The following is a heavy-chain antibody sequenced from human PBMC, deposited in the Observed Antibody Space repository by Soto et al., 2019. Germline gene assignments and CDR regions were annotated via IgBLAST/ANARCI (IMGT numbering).Heavy chain of an antibody. Sequence: SETLSLTCAVSGGSISSGGYSWSWIRQPPGKGLEWIGYIYHSGSTYYNPSLKSRVTISVDRSKNQFSLKLSSVTAADTAVYYCARAYYYDNPLGFDPWGQGTLVTVSS. CDR2: IYHSGST. CDR3: ARAYYYDNPLGFDP. V-gene: IGHV4-30-2*01. J-gene: IGHJ5*02. CDR1: GGSISSGGYS. D-gene: IGHD3-22*01.